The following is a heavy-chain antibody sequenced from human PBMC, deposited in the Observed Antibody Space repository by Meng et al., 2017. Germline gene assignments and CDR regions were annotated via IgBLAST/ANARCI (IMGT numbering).Heavy chain of an antibody. V-gene: IGHV1-2*06. J-gene: IGHJ4*02. CDR2: INPNSGGT. CDR3: ARASRHGSSWYGYDY. CDR1: VYTFTGYY. Sequence: SVKVSCKASVYTFTGYYMHWVRQAPGQGLEWMGRINPNSGGTNYAQKFQGRVTITRDTSISTAYMELSRLRSDDTAVYYCARASRHGSSWYGYDYWGQGTLVTVSS. D-gene: IGHD6-13*01.